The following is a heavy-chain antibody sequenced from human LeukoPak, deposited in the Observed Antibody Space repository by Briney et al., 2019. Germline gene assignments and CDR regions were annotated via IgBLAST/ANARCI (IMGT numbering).Heavy chain of an antibody. Sequence: SETLSLTCTVSGGSISSSSYYWGWIRQPPGKGLEWIGSIYYSGSTYYNPSLKSRVTISVDTSKNQFSLKLSSVTAADTAVYYCASGNYDFWSGYYYPSNFDYWGQGTLVTVSS. V-gene: IGHV4-39*01. CDR1: GGSISSSSYY. J-gene: IGHJ4*02. CDR3: ASGNYDFWSGYYYPSNFDY. CDR2: IYYSGST. D-gene: IGHD3-3*01.